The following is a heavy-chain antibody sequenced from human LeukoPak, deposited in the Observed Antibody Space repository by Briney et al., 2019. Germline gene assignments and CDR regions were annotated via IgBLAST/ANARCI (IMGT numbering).Heavy chain of an antibody. CDR1: GGSISSYY. J-gene: IGHJ5*02. CDR3: ARHSGNWFDP. CDR2: IYYSGST. V-gene: IGHV4-59*08. Sequence: RASETLSLTCTVSGGSISSYYWSWIRQPPGKGLEWIGYIYYSGSTNYNPSLKSRVTISVDTSKNQFSLKLSSVTAADTAVYYCARHSGNWFDPWGQGTLDTVSS.